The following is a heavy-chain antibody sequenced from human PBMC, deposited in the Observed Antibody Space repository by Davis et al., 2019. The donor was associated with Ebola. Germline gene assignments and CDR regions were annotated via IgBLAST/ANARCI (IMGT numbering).Heavy chain of an antibody. V-gene: IGHV4-59*01. Sequence: SETLSLTCSVSGASISSYYWSWIRQPPGKGLEWIGYIYYSGSTNYNPSLKSRVTISVDTSKNQFSLKLSSVTAADTAVYYCARTGRYSSSWAPNWFDPWGQGTLVTVSS. CDR2: IYYSGST. CDR3: ARTGRYSSSWAPNWFDP. D-gene: IGHD6-13*01. J-gene: IGHJ5*02. CDR1: GASISSYY.